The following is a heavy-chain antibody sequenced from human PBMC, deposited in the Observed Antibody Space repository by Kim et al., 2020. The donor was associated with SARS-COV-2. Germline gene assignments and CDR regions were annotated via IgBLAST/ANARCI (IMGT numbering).Heavy chain of an antibody. J-gene: IGHJ4*02. CDR3: ARGGEGAIVATIVSFDY. D-gene: IGHD5-12*01. V-gene: IGHV1-2*04. CDR1: GYTFTGYY. CDR2: INPNSGGT. Sequence: ASVRVSCKASGYTFTGYYMHWVRQAPGQGLEWMGWINPNSGGTNYAQKFQGWVTMTRDTSISTAYMELSRLRSDDTAVYYCARGGEGAIVATIVSFDYWGQGTLVTVSS.